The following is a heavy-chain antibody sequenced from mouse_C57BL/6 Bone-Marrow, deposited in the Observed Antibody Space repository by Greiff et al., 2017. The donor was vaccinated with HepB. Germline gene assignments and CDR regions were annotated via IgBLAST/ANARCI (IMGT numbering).Heavy chain of an antibody. V-gene: IGHV1-19*01. CDR3: AREDYGSSPFAY. Sequence: VQLKQSGPVLVKPGASVKMSCKASGYTFTDYYMNWVKQSHGKSLEWIGVINPYNGGTSYNQKFKGKATLTVDKSSSTAYMELNSLTSEDSAVYYCAREDYGSSPFAYWGQGTLVTVSA. J-gene: IGHJ3*01. CDR1: GYTFTDYY. CDR2: INPYNGGT. D-gene: IGHD1-1*01.